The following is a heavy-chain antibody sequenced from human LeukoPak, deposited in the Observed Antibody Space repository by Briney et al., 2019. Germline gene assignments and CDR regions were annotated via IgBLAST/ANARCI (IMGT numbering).Heavy chain of an antibody. D-gene: IGHD2-2*01. J-gene: IGHJ6*04. CDR1: GYTFTSYY. Sequence: GASVKVSCKASGYTFTSYYMHWVRQAPGQGLEWMGIINPNGGSTSYAQKFQGRVTMTRDTSTSTVYMELTSLRSEDTAVYYCARDQASSTSCYLGCGMDVWGKGTTVTVSS. V-gene: IGHV1-46*01. CDR3: ARDQASSTSCYLGCGMDV. CDR2: INPNGGST.